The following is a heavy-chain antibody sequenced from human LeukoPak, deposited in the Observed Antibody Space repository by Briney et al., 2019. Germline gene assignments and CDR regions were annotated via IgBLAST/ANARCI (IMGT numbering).Heavy chain of an antibody. D-gene: IGHD6-19*01. Sequence: PGGSLGLSCAASGFIFSYSSLNWVRQAPGKGLEWGTVISSDASNIYYAVSVKGGFTISKDNSKNTLYLQMSSLRSDDTAVYYCAKSHSSGWFSLDSWGQGTLVTVSS. CDR1: GFIFSYSS. CDR2: ISSDASNI. J-gene: IGHJ4*02. V-gene: IGHV3-30*18. CDR3: AKSHSSGWFSLDS.